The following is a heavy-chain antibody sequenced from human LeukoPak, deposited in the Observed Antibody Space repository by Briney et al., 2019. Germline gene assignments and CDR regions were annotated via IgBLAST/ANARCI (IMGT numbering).Heavy chain of an antibody. Sequence: ASVKVSCKASGYTFTSYYMHWVRQAPGQGLEWMGIINPSGGSTSYAQKFQGRATMTRDMSTSTVYMELSSLRSEDTAVYYCARESSPIVVVPAANPRDAFDIWGQGTMVTVSS. CDR1: GYTFTSYY. CDR2: INPSGGST. D-gene: IGHD2-2*01. J-gene: IGHJ3*02. CDR3: ARESSPIVVVPAANPRDAFDI. V-gene: IGHV1-46*01.